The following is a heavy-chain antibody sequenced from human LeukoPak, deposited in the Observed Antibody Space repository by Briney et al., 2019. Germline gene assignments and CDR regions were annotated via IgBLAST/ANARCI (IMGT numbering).Heavy chain of an antibody. CDR2: ISSSSSYI. V-gene: IGHV3-21*01. CDR1: GFTLSNAW. Sequence: PGGSLRLSCVASGFTLSNAWMSWVRQAPGKGLEWVSSISSSSSYIYFADSVKGRFTSSRDNAKNSLYLQMNSLRAEDTAVYYCARDRDGSGWHDYWGQGTLVTVSS. J-gene: IGHJ4*02. D-gene: IGHD6-19*01. CDR3: ARDRDGSGWHDY.